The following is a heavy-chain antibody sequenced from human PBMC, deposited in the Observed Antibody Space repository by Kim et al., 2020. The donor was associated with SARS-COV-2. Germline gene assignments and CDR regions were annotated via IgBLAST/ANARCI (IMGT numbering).Heavy chain of an antibody. Sequence: YTTYSPSFQGHVTISADKSISTAYLQWSSLKASDTAMYYCASYAEDFDYWGQGTLVTVSS. D-gene: IGHD3-16*01. V-gene: IGHV5-10-1*01. J-gene: IGHJ4*02. CDR2: YT. CDR3: ASYAEDFDY.